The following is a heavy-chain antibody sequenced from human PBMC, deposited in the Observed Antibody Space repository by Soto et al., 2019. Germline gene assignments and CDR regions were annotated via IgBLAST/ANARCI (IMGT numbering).Heavy chain of an antibody. CDR3: ARDQEYSTSGLYWFDS. D-gene: IGHD6-6*01. V-gene: IGHV1-18*04. CDR2: ISAYNGDT. J-gene: IGHJ5*01. CDR1: GYTFTSYG. Sequence: ASVKVSCKASGYTFTSYGITWVRQAPGQGLEWMGWISAYNGDTNYAPRLQGRVTMTTDTSTSTVYMELKSLKSDDTAVYYCARDQEYSTSGLYWFDSWGQGALVTVSS.